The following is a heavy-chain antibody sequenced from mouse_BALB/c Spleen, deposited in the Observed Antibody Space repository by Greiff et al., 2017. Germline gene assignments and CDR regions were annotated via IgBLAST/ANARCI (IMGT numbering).Heavy chain of an antibody. CDR1: GYSITSDYA. V-gene: IGHV3-2*02. J-gene: IGHJ2*01. CDR2: ISYSGST. Sequence: EVKLQESGPGLVKPSQSLSLTCTVTGYSITSDYAWNWIRQFPGNKLEWMGYISYSGSTSYNPSLKSRISITRDTSKNQFFLQLNSVTTEDTATYYCAREVTDFDYWGQGTTLTVSS. D-gene: IGHD2-1*01. CDR3: AREVTDFDY.